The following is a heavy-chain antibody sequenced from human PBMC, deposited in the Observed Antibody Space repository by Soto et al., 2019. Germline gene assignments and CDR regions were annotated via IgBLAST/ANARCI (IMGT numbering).Heavy chain of an antibody. D-gene: IGHD1-20*01. CDR2: IYSGGST. Sequence: ASVKVSCSASGFTVSRNYISWARQAPGKGLEWVSVIYSGGSTYYADSVKGRFTISRDNSKNTLYLQMNSLRAEDTAVYYCARDVYGDDAFDIWGQGTMVTVSS. J-gene: IGHJ3*02. CDR1: GFTVSRNY. V-gene: IGHV3-53*01. CDR3: ARDVYGDDAFDI.